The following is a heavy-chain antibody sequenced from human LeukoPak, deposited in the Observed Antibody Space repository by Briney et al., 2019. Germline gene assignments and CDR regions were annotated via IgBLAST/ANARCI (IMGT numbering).Heavy chain of an antibody. J-gene: IGHJ4*02. Sequence: GGSLRLSCAASGFTFSSYAMSWVRQAPGKGLEWVSAISGSGGSTYYADSVKGRFTISRDNSKNTLYLQMNSLRAEDTAVYYCAKGARITMIVVVITPFDYWGQGTLATVSS. D-gene: IGHD3-22*01. CDR3: AKGARITMIVVVITPFDY. V-gene: IGHV3-23*01. CDR2: ISGSGGST. CDR1: GFTFSSYA.